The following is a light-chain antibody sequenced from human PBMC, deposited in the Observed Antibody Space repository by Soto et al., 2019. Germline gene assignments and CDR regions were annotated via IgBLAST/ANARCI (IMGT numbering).Light chain of an antibody. CDR3: QQRSDWALT. Sequence: VVLTQSPATLSLSPGERATLSCRASQTVDNYLAWYQQKPGQAPRLLIYDASNRATGIPPRFSGSGSGTDFTLTISSLEPEDFAVYYCQQRSDWALTFGGRTKVE. CDR2: DAS. V-gene: IGKV3-11*01. CDR1: QTVDNY. J-gene: IGKJ4*01.